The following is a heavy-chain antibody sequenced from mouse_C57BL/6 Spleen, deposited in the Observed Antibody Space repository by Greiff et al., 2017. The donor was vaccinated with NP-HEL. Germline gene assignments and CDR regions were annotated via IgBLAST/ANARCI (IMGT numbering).Heavy chain of an antibody. CDR1: GYAFSSSW. V-gene: IGHV1-82*01. D-gene: IGHD4-1*01. Sequence: VQLQQSGPELVKPGASVKISCKASGYAFSSSWMNWVKQRPGKGLEWIGRIYPGDGDTNYTGKFKGKATLHADKSSSTAYMQLSSRTSEDSTVYFCARGGTGTTYWYFDVWGTGTTVTVSS. CDR3: ARGGTGTTYWYFDV. CDR2: IYPGDGDT. J-gene: IGHJ1*03.